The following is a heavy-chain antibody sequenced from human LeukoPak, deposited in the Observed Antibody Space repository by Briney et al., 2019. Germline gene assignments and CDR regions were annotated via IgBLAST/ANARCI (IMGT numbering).Heavy chain of an antibody. J-gene: IGHJ5*02. CDR3: ARDIAVASYNWFDP. V-gene: IGHV7-4-1*02. Sequence: ASVKVSCKASGYTINSYAMNWVRQAPGQGLEWMGWINTNTGNPTYAQGFTGRFVFSLDTSVSTAYLQISSLKAEDTAVYYCARDIAVASYNWFDPWGQGTLVTVSS. D-gene: IGHD6-19*01. CDR1: GYTINSYA. CDR2: INTNTGNP.